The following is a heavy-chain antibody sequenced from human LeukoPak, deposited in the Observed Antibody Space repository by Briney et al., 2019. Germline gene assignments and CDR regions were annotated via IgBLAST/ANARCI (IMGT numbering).Heavy chain of an antibody. J-gene: IGHJ4*02. CDR2: ISGSGGST. Sequence: GGSLRLSCAASGFTFSSYAMSWVRQAPGKGLEWVSAISGSGGSTYYADSVEGRFTISRDNSKNTLYLQMNSLRAEDTAVYYCAKSYDYVWGSYRYKLSYFDYWGQGTLVTVSS. CDR1: GFTFSSYA. V-gene: IGHV3-23*01. D-gene: IGHD3-16*02. CDR3: AKSYDYVWGSYRYKLSYFDY.